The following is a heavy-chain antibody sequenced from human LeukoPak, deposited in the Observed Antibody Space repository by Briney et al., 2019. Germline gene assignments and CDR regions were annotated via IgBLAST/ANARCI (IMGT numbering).Heavy chain of an antibody. V-gene: IGHV4-39*07. J-gene: IGHJ5*02. CDR2: ISHSGTT. CDR1: SASITSSPYF. Sequence: SEALSLTCTVSSASITSSPYFWGWIRQSPGKGLEWIGSISHSGTTYYNPSLKSRVTISVDTSKNQFSLKLSSVTAADTAVYYCARDRGYSGYDPSNWFDPWGQGTLVTVSS. CDR3: ARDRGYSGYDPSNWFDP. D-gene: IGHD5-12*01.